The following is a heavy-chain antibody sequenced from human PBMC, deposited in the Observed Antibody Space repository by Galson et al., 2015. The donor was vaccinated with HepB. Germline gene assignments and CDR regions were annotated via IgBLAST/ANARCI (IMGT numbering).Heavy chain of an antibody. CDR2: IIPILGIA. J-gene: IGHJ6*03. Sequence: SVKVSCKASGGTFSSYAISWVRQAPGQGLEWMGGIIPILGIANYAQKFQGRVTITAGKSTSTAYMELSSLRSEDTAVYYCARGRAGGITMIVVVNDYYYMDVWGKGTTVTVSS. V-gene: IGHV1-69*10. D-gene: IGHD3-22*01. CDR3: ARGRAGGITMIVVVNDYYYMDV. CDR1: GGTFSSYA.